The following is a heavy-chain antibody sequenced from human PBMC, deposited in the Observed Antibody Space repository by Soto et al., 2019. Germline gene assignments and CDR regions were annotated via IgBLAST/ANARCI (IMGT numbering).Heavy chain of an antibody. CDR3: AGTYYDFWSGDPGPHYYMDV. J-gene: IGHJ6*03. V-gene: IGHV4-59*08. CDR2: IYYSGST. Sequence: PSENLSLTCTVSGGSINIYYWRWIWQPPGKGLEWIGYIYYSGSTNYNPSLKSRVTISVDTSKNQFSLKLSSVTAADTAVYYCAGTYYDFWSGDPGPHYYMDVWGKGTTVSVSS. CDR1: GGSINIYY. D-gene: IGHD3-3*01.